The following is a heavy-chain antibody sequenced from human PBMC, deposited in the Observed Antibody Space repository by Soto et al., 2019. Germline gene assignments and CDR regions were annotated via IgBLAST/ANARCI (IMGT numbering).Heavy chain of an antibody. V-gene: IGHV3-48*02. CDR3: ARETTVTTIYFDY. J-gene: IGHJ4*02. CDR2: ISSSSTI. CDR1: GFTFSSYS. D-gene: IGHD4-17*01. Sequence: GGSLRLSCAASGFTFSSYSMNWVRQAPGKGLEWVSYISSSSTIYYADSVKGRFTISRDNAKNSLYLQMNSLRDEDTAVYYCARETTVTTIYFDYWGQGTLVTVSS.